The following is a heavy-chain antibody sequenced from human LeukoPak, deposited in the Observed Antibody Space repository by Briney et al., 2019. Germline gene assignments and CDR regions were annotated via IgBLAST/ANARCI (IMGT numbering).Heavy chain of an antibody. CDR1: GTSISSDY. D-gene: IGHD6-6*01. J-gene: IGHJ4*02. V-gene: IGHV4-59*05. CDR3: ATQVGAARTYFDY. CDR2: IYYSGTT. Sequence: PSETLSLTCTVSGTSISSDYWSWIRQPPGKGLEWIGSIYYSGTTYYNPSLKSRVTISVDTSKNQFSLNLNSVTAADTAVYYCATQVGAARTYFDYWGQGTLVTVSS.